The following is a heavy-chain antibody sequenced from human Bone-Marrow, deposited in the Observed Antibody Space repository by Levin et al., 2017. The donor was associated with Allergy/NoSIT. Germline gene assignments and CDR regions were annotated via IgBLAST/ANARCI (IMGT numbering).Heavy chain of an antibody. CDR2: ISYDGSNK. J-gene: IGHJ6*02. CDR3: ARDNYDILTGFRGYYYGMDV. V-gene: IGHV3-30-3*01. Sequence: GGSLRLSCAASGFTFSSYAMHWVRQAPGKGLEWVAVISYDGSNKYYADSVKGRFTISRDNSKNTLYLQMNSLRAEDTAVYYCARDNYDILTGFRGYYYGMDVWGQGTTVTVSS. D-gene: IGHD3-9*01. CDR1: GFTFSSYA.